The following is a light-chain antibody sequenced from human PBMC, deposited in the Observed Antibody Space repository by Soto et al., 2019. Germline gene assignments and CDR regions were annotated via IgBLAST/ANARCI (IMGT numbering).Light chain of an antibody. CDR2: GAS. V-gene: IGKV3-20*01. CDR3: QQYGSSGT. CDR1: QSVSNNY. Sequence: IVMTQSPATLSVSPCEIATLSCSASQSVSNNYLAWYQQKPGQAPRLLIYGASNRATGIPDRFSGSGPGTDFTLTISRLEPEDFAVYYCQQYGSSGTFGQGTKVDIK. J-gene: IGKJ1*01.